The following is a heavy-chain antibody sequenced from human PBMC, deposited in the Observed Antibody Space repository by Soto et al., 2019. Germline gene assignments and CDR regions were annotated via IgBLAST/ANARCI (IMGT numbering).Heavy chain of an antibody. J-gene: IGHJ4*02. CDR2: IWYDGSNK. V-gene: IGHV3-33*01. Sequence: PGGSLRLSCAASGFTFSSYGMHWVRQAPGKGLEWVAVIWYDGSNKYYADSVKGRFTISRDNSKNTLYLQMNSLRAEDTAVYYCARDDSSGYYYYYWGQGTLVTVSS. CDR1: GFTFSSYG. CDR3: ARDDSSGYYYYY. D-gene: IGHD3-22*01.